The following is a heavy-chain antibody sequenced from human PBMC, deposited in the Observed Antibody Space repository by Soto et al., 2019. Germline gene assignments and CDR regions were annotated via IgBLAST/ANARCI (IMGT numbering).Heavy chain of an antibody. D-gene: IGHD3-9*01. CDR1: GFTFSSYA. Sequence: GESLKISCAASGFTFSSYAMSWVRQAPGKGLEWVSAISGSGGSTYYADSVKGRFTISRDNSKNTLYLQMNSLRAEDTAVYYCAKDARGYDILTGNVPLDYWGQGTLVTVSS. CDR2: ISGSGGST. V-gene: IGHV3-23*01. J-gene: IGHJ4*02. CDR3: AKDARGYDILTGNVPLDY.